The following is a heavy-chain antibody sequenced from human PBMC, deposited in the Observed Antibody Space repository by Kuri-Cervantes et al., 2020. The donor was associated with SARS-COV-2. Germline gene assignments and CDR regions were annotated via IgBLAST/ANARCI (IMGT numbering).Heavy chain of an antibody. CDR3: ATSPPIVGASNWFDP. CDR1: GGTFSSYA. D-gene: IGHD1-26*01. V-gene: IGHV1-69*06. Sequence: SVKVSCKASGGTFSSYAISWVRQAPGQGLEWMGGIIPIFGTANYAQKFQGRVTMTEDTSTDTAYMELSSLRSEDTAVCYCATSPPIVGASNWFDPWGQGTLVTVSS. CDR2: IIPIFGTA. J-gene: IGHJ5*02.